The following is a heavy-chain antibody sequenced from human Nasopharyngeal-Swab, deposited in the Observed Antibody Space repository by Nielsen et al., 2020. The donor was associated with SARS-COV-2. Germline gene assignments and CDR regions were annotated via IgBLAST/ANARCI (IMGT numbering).Heavy chain of an antibody. Sequence: GGSLRLSCAASGFTFSSYGMHWVRQAPGKGLEWVAVISYDGSNKYYADSVKGRFTIPRDNSKNTLYLQMNSLRAEDTAVYYCAKEAGYYDILTGYYLSLGYGMDVWGQGTTVTVSS. CDR1: GFTFSSYG. V-gene: IGHV3-30*18. D-gene: IGHD3-9*01. CDR2: ISYDGSNK. CDR3: AKEAGYYDILTGYYLSLGYGMDV. J-gene: IGHJ6*02.